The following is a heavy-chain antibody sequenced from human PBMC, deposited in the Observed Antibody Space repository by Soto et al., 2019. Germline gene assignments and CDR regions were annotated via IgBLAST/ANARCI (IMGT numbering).Heavy chain of an antibody. CDR1: GGSFSGYY. Sequence: QVQLQQWGARLLKPSETLSLTCGVSGGSFSGYYWTWIRQPPGKGLEWIGAINDSGSTNYNPSLKSRVTMSVDTSKNRFSLKLDSVTAADTAVYYCARGPKKLIYWSQGTLVTVSS. CDR3: ARGPKKLIY. CDR2: INDSGST. J-gene: IGHJ4*02. D-gene: IGHD2-8*01. V-gene: IGHV4-34*02.